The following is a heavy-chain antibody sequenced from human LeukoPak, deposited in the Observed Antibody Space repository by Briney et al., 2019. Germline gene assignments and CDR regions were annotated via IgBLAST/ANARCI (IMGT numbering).Heavy chain of an antibody. V-gene: IGHV3-7*01. CDR2: IKEDESEK. CDR1: GFTFSTYW. Sequence: GGSLRLSCAASGFTFSTYWMSWVRQAPGKGLEWVANIKEDESEKYYVDSVKGRFTISRDNAQNSLNLQMNSLRPEDTAMYYCARVRTTGSYYGMDVWGQGTTVTVSS. CDR3: ARVRTTGSYYGMDV. J-gene: IGHJ6*02. D-gene: IGHD3-10*01.